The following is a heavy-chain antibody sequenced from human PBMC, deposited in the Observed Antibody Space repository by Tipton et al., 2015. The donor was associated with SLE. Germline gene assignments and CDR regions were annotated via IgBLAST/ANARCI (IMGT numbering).Heavy chain of an antibody. CDR3: ARDSVGDYDYYFES. Sequence: QVQLVQSGAEVKKPGASVKVSCTASGYTFIDNYMHWVRQAPGQGLEWMGWIDPIRGDTSYAQKFQGRVNLTLDTSTSTSYMDLTSLKADDTAVYYCARDSVGDYDYYFESWGQGTLVTVSS. J-gene: IGHJ4*02. V-gene: IGHV1-2*02. CDR1: GYTFIDNY. CDR2: IDPIRGDT. D-gene: IGHD3-3*01.